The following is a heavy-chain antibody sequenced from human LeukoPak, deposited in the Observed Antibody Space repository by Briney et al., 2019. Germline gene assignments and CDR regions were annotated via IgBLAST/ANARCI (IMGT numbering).Heavy chain of an antibody. Sequence: SETLSLTCTVSGGSISSGDYYWSWLRQPPGKGLEWIGYIYYSGSTYYNPSLKSRVTISVDTSKNQFSLKLSSVTAADTAVYYCASGDYGDWNDAFDIWGQGTMVTVSS. J-gene: IGHJ3*02. D-gene: IGHD4-17*01. CDR1: GGSISSGDYY. CDR3: ASGDYGDWNDAFDI. V-gene: IGHV4-30-4*01. CDR2: IYYSGST.